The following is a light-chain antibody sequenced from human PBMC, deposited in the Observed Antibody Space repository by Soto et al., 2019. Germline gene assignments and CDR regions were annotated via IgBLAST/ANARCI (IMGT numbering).Light chain of an antibody. CDR1: QSISRW. CDR2: DGS. V-gene: IGKV1-5*01. Sequence: EIVMTQYPATLPVSPGERATLSCRASQSISRWLAWYQQKPGKAPRVLIYDGSILQSGVPSRFSGSGSGSQFTLTISSLQPDDVATYYCQQYDSDSSFGGGTKV. CDR3: QQYDSDSS. J-gene: IGKJ4*01.